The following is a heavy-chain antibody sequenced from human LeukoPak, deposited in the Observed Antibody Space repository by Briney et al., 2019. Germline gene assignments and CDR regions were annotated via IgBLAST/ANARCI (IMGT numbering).Heavy chain of an antibody. CDR3: AKDPPSGYGWVI. V-gene: IGHV3-23*01. Sequence: GGSLRLSCAASGFTFSTYAMSWVRQAPGKGLDWVSAISDSGGSTYYAGSVKGRFTISRDNSKNTLYLQMSSLRAEDTAVYYCAKDPPSGYGWVIWGQGTMVTVSS. CDR2: ISDSGGST. D-gene: IGHD5-12*01. CDR1: GFTFSTYA. J-gene: IGHJ3*02.